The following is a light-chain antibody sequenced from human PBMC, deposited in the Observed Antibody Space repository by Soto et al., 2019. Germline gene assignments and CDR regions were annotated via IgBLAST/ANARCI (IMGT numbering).Light chain of an antibody. CDR3: NSYTSSSTLV. Sequence: QSALTQPASVSGSPGQSITISCTGTSSDVGGYNYGSWYQQHPGKAPKLMIYDVSNRPSGVSNRFSGAKSGNTASLTISGLQAEDEADDYCNSYTSSSTLVFGGGTKVTVL. J-gene: IGLJ2*01. V-gene: IGLV2-14*01. CDR2: DVS. CDR1: SSDVGGYNY.